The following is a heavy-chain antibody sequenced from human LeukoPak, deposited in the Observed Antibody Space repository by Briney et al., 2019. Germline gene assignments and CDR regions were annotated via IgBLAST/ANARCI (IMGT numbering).Heavy chain of an antibody. CDR3: ARASSGYYHLFDP. V-gene: IGHV4-34*01. J-gene: IGHJ5*02. CDR1: GGSFSGYY. CDR2: INHSGST. D-gene: IGHD3-22*01. Sequence: IPSETLSLTCAVYGGSFSGYYWSWIRQPPGKGLEWMGEINHSGSTNYNPSLKSRVTISVGTSKNQFSLKLSSVTAADTAVYYCARASSGYYHLFDPWGQGTLVTVSS.